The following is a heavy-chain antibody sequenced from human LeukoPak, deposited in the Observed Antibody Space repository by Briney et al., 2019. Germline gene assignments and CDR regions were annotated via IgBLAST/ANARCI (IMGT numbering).Heavy chain of an antibody. CDR1: GASISSGSSY. CDR2: IHNSGST. Sequence: SETLSLTCTVSGASISSGSSYWSWIRQPAGEGLEWIGRIHNSGSTNYNPSLNSRVTISVDTSKNQVSLKLTSVTAADTAVYYCARNGYGSGSSWWGQGTLVTVSS. J-gene: IGHJ4*02. V-gene: IGHV4-61*02. CDR3: ARNGYGSGSSW. D-gene: IGHD3-10*01.